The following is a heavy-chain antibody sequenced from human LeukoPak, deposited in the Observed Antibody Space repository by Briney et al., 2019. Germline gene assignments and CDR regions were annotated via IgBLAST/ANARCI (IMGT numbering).Heavy chain of an antibody. CDR2: IQSSSDAI. Sequence: GGSLRLSCAASGFTFSSHAMSWVRQAPGKGLEWISLIQSSSDAIEYADSVRGRFTISRDNSKNTVSLQMNNLRAEDTAVYYCAKGQSASSTFDSWGQGTLATVSS. V-gene: IGHV3-23*01. CDR1: GFTFSSHA. CDR3: AKGQSASSTFDS. J-gene: IGHJ4*02.